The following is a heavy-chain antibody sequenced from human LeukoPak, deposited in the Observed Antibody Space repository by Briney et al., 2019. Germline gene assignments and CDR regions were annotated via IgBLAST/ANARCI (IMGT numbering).Heavy chain of an antibody. CDR3: ARGQVPLDY. V-gene: IGHV4-59*01. CDR1: GGSISSYC. J-gene: IGHJ4*02. CDR2: IYYSGSA. Sequence: SETLSLTCTVSGGSISSYCWSWIRQPPGKGLEWIGYIYYSGSAKNNPSLKSRVTISVDTSKNQFSLKLSSVTAADTAVYYCARGQVPLDYWGQGTLVTVSS.